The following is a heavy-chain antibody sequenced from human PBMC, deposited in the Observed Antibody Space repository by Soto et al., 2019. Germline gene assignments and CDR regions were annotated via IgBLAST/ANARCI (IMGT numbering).Heavy chain of an antibody. J-gene: IGHJ4*02. CDR3: AHRIRSSNGWGTFDY. CDR2: ICWDDDK. D-gene: IGHD3-16*01. Sequence: QITLKESGPTLVEPTQTLTLTCTFSGFSFSSSGVAVGWIRQPPGKALEWDAFICWDDDKRYRTSLKSRLTITKDTSKNQVVLTMTNMDPVDTGTYYCAHRIRSSNGWGTFDYWGQGIVVTVSS. CDR1: GFSFSSSGVA. V-gene: IGHV2-5*02.